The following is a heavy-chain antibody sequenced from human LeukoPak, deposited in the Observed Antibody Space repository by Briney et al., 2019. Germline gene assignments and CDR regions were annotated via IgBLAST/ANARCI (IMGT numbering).Heavy chain of an antibody. J-gene: IGHJ4*02. CDR3: SRGLNSRKLGY. CDR1: GASFNSDDQY. CDR2: IHPSGML. D-gene: IGHD2/OR15-2a*01. V-gene: IGHV4-31*03. Sequence: SETLSLTCTVSGASFNSDDQYWNWIRQSPGKGLEWIGSIHPSGMLCNNPSLESRVTMSRDTSKNQFSLNLNSVTAADTAVYFCSRGLNSRKLGYWGQGILVTVSS.